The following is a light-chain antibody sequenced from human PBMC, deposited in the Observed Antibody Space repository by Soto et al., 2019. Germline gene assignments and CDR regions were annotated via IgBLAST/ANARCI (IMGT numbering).Light chain of an antibody. CDR2: GAS. CDR3: QKYGSSPPIT. Sequence: EIVLTQSPGTLSLSPGERATLSCRASQSVSSRYLAWYQQKPGQAPRLLIYGASSRATGIPDRFSGSGSGTDFTLTITRLEPEDFAVYYCQKYGSSPPITFGQGTRLEIK. J-gene: IGKJ5*01. V-gene: IGKV3-20*01. CDR1: QSVSSRY.